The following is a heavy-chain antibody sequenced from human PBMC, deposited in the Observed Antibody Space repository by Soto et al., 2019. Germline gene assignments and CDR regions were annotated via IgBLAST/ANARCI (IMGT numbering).Heavy chain of an antibody. J-gene: IGHJ6*02. V-gene: IGHV1-3*01. Sequence: GASVKVSCKASGYTFTSYAMHWVRQAPGQRLEWMGWINAGNGNTKYSQKFQGRVTITRDTSASTAYMELSSLRSEDTAVYYCARDVTTVVTDYGMDVWGQGTTVTVYS. CDR1: GYTFTSYA. CDR2: INAGNGNT. CDR3: ARDVTTVVTDYGMDV. D-gene: IGHD4-17*01.